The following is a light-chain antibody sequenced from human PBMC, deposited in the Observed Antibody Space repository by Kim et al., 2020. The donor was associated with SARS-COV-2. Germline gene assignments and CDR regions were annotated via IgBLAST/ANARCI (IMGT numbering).Light chain of an antibody. CDR1: QDITNA. J-gene: IGKJ1*01. CDR2: AAS. CDR3: QKYNTSPCT. V-gene: IGKV1-27*01. Sequence: ASIGDRVTITCRASQDITNALAWYQQNPGKVPQVLIYAASTLQTGVPSRFSGSGSGTEFTLTICSLQPEDVATYYCQKYNTSPCTFRPGTQLDI.